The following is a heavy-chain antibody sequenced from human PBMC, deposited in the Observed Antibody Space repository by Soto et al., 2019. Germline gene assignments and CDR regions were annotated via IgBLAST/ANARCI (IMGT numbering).Heavy chain of an antibody. CDR1: GFTFRNYW. CDR2: INSDGSST. CDR3: ARELGYDFQP. V-gene: IGHV3-74*01. D-gene: IGHD3-3*01. J-gene: IGHJ5*02. Sequence: GGSLRLSCAASGFTFRNYWMHWVRQAPGKGLVWVSRINSDGSSTNYADSVKGRFTVSRDNAKNTLYLQMNSLRAEDTAVYYCARELGYDFQPWGQGTLVTVSS.